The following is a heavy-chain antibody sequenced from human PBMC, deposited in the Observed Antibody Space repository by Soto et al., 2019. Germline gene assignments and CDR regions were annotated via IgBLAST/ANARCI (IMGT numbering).Heavy chain of an antibody. CDR3: ARDSPYYYDRLDNLYYYYGMEV. CDR1: GYTFTSYA. V-gene: IGHV1-3*01. J-gene: IGHJ6*02. CDR2: INAGNGNT. Sequence: GASVKVSCKASGYTFTSYAMHWVRQAPGQRLEWMGWINAGNGNTKYSQKFQGRVTITRDTSASTAYMELSSLRSEDTAVYYCARDSPYYYDRLDNLYYYYGMEVWGQGTTVTVSS. D-gene: IGHD3-10*02.